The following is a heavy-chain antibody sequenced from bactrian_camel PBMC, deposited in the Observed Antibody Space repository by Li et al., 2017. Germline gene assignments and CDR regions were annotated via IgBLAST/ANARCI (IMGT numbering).Heavy chain of an antibody. CDR3: AAGIRWADD. Sequence: HVQLVESGGGSVQAGGSLRLSCTASFVTACAGWFRQVPGKERELVAGYATNGARTYYADSVKGRFTFSQDNAKNTVYLQMNSLKPEDTAMYYCAAGIRWADDWGQGTQVTVS. J-gene: IGHJ4*01. CDR1: FVTACA. V-gene: IGHV3S60*01. D-gene: IGHD7*01. CDR2: YATNGART.